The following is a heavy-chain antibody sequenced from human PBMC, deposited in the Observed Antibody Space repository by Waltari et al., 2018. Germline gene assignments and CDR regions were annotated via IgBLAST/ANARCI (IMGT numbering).Heavy chain of an antibody. CDR3: AIFSGSYDY. CDR1: GGSFRSST. CDR2: TIPILGIA. Sequence: QVKLVQSGAEVKKPGSSVEVSCKASGGSFRSSTISWVRQAPGQGLEWMGRTIPILGIANHAQKFQGRVTITADKSTSTADMELSSLRSEDTVVYYCAIFSGSYDYWGQGTLVTVSS. J-gene: IGHJ4*02. V-gene: IGHV1-69*02. D-gene: IGHD1-26*01.